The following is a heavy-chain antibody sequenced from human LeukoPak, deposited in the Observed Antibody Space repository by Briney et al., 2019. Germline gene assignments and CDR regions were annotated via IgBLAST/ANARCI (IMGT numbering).Heavy chain of an antibody. CDR2: ISSSGSTI. V-gene: IGHV3-48*03. Sequence: GGSLRLSCAASGFSFSSQWMNWVRQAPGKGLEWVSYISSSGSTIYYADSVKGRFTISRDNAKNSLYLQMNSLRAEDTAVYYCAELGITMIGGVWGKGTTVTISS. J-gene: IGHJ6*04. CDR3: AELGITMIGGV. D-gene: IGHD3-10*02. CDR1: GFSFSSQW.